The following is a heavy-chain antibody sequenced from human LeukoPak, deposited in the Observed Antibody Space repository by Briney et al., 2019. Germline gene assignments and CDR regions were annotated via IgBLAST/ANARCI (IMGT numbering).Heavy chain of an antibody. CDR1: GGSISSSSYY. CDR2: IYYSGST. CDR3: ARQGITIFGVVIIGYFDY. J-gene: IGHJ4*02. Sequence: SETLSLTCTVSGGSISSSSYYWGWIRQPPGKGLEWIGSIYYSGSTYYNPSLKSRVTISVDTSKNQFSLKLSSVAAADTAVYYCARQGITIFGVVIIGYFDYWGQGTLVTVSS. D-gene: IGHD3-3*01. V-gene: IGHV4-39*01.